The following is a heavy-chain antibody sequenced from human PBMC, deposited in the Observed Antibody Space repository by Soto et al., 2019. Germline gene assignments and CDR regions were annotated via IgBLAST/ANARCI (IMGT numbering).Heavy chain of an antibody. CDR3: ARWGTTGGLDV. CDR1: GFIFRSYV. V-gene: IGHV3-30*19. J-gene: IGHJ4*02. CDR2: TSYDGSNT. D-gene: IGHD3-16*01. Sequence: QVQLVESGGGVVQPGTSLRLSCVGSGFIFRSYVIHWVRQAPGKGLEWVALTSYDGSNTYYDDYVKGRFTISRDNSRNTVDLQMDSLRLDDTALYYCARWGTTGGLDVWGQGTLVSVSS.